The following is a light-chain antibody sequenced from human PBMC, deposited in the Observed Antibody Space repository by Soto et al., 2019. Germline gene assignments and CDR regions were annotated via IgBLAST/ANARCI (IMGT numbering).Light chain of an antibody. CDR2: GAS. Sequence: EIVLTQSPDTLSLSPGERATLSCRASQSVGSTYLAWYQQKPGQAPRLLIYGASSRATGIPDRFSGSGSGTDFTLTISRLEPEDFAVYYCQQYRDTFGQGTKLEIK. CDR1: QSVGSTY. V-gene: IGKV3-20*01. CDR3: QQYRDT. J-gene: IGKJ2*01.